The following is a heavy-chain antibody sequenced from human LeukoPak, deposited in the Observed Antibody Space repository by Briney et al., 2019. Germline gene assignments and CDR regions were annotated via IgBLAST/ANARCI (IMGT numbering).Heavy chain of an antibody. CDR3: ARDGSNWSNDYYHGVDV. CDR1: GGSISSYY. CDR2: IYYSGST. Sequence: SETLSLTCTVSGGSISSYYRSWIRQHPGKGLEWIGYIYYSGSTYYNPSLKSRVTISVDTSKNQFSLKLSSVTAADTAVYYCARDGSNWSNDYYHGVDVWGQGTTVTVSS. V-gene: IGHV4-59*06. J-gene: IGHJ6*02. D-gene: IGHD5-24*01.